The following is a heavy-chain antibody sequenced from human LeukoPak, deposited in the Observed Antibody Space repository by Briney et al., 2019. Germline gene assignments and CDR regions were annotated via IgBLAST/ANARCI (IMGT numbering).Heavy chain of an antibody. Sequence: GGSLRLSCAASGFTFNKYAVHWVRQAPGKGLEFVSAITTDGTDTYYANSVKGRFTISRDNSKNTLYLQMGSLRAEDMAVYYCARGGAYGSGSYYNMDYWGQGTLVTVSS. V-gene: IGHV3-64*01. J-gene: IGHJ4*02. D-gene: IGHD3-10*01. CDR1: GFTFNKYA. CDR2: ITTDGTDT. CDR3: ARGGAYGSGSYYNMDY.